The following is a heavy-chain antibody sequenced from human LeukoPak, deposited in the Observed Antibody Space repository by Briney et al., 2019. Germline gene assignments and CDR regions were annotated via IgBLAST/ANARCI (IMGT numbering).Heavy chain of an antibody. Sequence: PGGSLRLSCAAAGFIVSSNYMSWVRQAPGKGLEGISVISRVDSAFYADSVKGRFTISRDNSKNMLYLQMNSLRVEDTAVYYCARDRFGDEGYFDLWGRGTLVTVSS. CDR1: GFIVSSNY. J-gene: IGHJ2*01. CDR2: ISRVDSA. V-gene: IGHV3-66*01. D-gene: IGHD2-21*02. CDR3: ARDRFGDEGYFDL.